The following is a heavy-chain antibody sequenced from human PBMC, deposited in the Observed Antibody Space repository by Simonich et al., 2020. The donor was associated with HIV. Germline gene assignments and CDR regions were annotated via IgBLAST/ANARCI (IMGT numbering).Heavy chain of an antibody. J-gene: IGHJ4*02. Sequence: QVQLQESGPGLVKPSETLSLPCSVSRGSISRYYWSWIRQPPGKGLEWIGYIFANGHTNYNPSLKSRVTISVDTSKNQFALKLKSVTAVDTAGYYCARAPDYGANVYFDYWGQGTLVTVSS. D-gene: IGHD4-17*01. CDR2: IFANGHT. CDR1: RGSISRYY. V-gene: IGHV4-59*01. CDR3: ARAPDYGANVYFDY.